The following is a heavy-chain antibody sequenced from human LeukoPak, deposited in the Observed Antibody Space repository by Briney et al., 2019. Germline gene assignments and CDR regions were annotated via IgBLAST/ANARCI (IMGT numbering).Heavy chain of an antibody. CDR2: ISGSGGST. J-gene: IGHJ4*02. Sequence: GGSLRLSCAASGFTFSTYAVSWVRQAPGKGLEWVSAISGSGGSTFNADSVKGRFTISRDNSKNTLFLQMNSLRAEDTAIYYCAKDHPSGYYFDYWGQGTLVTVSS. CDR3: AKDHPSGYYFDY. D-gene: IGHD1-14*01. V-gene: IGHV3-23*01. CDR1: GFTFSTYA.